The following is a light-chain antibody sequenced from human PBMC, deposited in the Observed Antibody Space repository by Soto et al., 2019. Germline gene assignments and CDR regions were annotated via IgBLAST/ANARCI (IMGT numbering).Light chain of an antibody. V-gene: IGKV3-11*01. CDR1: QRITSY. CDR3: QQRSDWQYT. J-gene: IGKJ2*01. CDR2: DST. Sequence: EVVLTQSPATLSLSPGERATLSCRASQRITSYLAWYQQRPGQAPRLLMYDSTNRASGVTARFSGSKSGTDLTLTIISLQTEDFAVYFCQQRSDWQYTFGQGTKVE.